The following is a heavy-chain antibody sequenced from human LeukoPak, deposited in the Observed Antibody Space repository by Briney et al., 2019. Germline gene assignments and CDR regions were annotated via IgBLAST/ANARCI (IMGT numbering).Heavy chain of an antibody. CDR2: IYINGNT. CDR1: GGSISSASYY. J-gene: IGHJ4*02. D-gene: IGHD6-13*01. V-gene: IGHV4-61*02. Sequence: SETLSLTCTVSGGSISSASYYWSWIRQSAGKGLEWIGRIYINGNTNYNPSLKSRVTISLDTSKNQLSLKLSSVTAADTAVYYCARVGIAAFDPLDYWGQGTLVTVSP. CDR3: ARVGIAAFDPLDY.